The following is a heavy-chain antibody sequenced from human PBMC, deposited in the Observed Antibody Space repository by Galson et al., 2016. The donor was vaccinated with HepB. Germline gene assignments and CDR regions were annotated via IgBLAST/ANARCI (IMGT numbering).Heavy chain of an antibody. V-gene: IGHV3-74*01. CDR1: GFPFSNYW. J-gene: IGHJ4*02. CDR3: TRVHREGIAAAGLQI. Sequence: SLRLSCAASGFPFSNYWMHWVRQAPGKGPVWVSRINSDGSSPTYADSVKGRFTISRDNAKDTLYLQMNSLRAEDTALYYCTRVHREGIAAAGLQIWGQGTLVIVSS. CDR2: INSDGSSP. D-gene: IGHD6-13*01.